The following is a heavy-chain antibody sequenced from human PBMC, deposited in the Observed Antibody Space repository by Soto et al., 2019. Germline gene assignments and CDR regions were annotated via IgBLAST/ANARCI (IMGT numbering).Heavy chain of an antibody. CDR2: IKPDESEK. D-gene: IGHD4-4*01. CDR3: VRGGSNYAS. J-gene: IGHJ5*02. Sequence: GGSLRLSCTASGFTFSDSWMTWVRQAPGKGLEWVARIKPDESEKKYADSVKGRFSISRDNAKNSMYLQMDSLRGEDTAVYYCVRGGSNYASWGQGTLVTVYS. CDR1: GFTFSDSW. V-gene: IGHV3-7*01.